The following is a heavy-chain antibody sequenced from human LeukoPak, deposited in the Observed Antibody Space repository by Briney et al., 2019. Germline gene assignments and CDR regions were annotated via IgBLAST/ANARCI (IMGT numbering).Heavy chain of an antibody. CDR1: GGSISNYY. Sequence: SETLSLTCTVSGGSISNYYLSWVRQPPGKGLEWIGYIYYSRSTNYNPSLKSGVTISVDKSKNQFSMKLSSGTAADTAVYYCCRVTYDYGSSGYYYYFDYWGQGTLVTASS. D-gene: IGHD3-22*01. CDR3: CRVTYDYGSSGYYYYFDY. CDR2: IYYSRST. V-gene: IGHV4-59*01. J-gene: IGHJ4*02.